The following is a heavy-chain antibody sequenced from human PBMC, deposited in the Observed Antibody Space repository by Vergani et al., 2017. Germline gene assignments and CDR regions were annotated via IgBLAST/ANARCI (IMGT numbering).Heavy chain of an antibody. Sequence: QLQLQESGSGLVKPSQTLSLTCAVSGGSISSGGYSWSWIRQPPGKGLEWMGIIYPGDSDTRYSPSFQGQVTISADKSISTAYLQWSSLKASDTAMYYCARGGYCSGGSCLFDYWGQGTLVTVSS. J-gene: IGHJ4*02. CDR2: IYPGDSDT. CDR1: GGSISSGGYS. D-gene: IGHD2-15*01. CDR3: ARGGYCSGGSCLFDY. V-gene: IGHV4-30-2*01.